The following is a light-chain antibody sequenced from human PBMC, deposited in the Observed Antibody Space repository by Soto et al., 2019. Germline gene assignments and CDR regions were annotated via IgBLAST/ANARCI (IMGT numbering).Light chain of an antibody. CDR1: QSLNSFY. CDR3: QQYDISPRT. CDR2: GSS. J-gene: IGKJ1*01. Sequence: EIVLTQSPGTLSLSPGERATLSCRASQSLNSFYLAWYQQKPGQAPRLLINGSSNRATGIPDRFSGSGSGTDFTLTISRLDPEDFAVYYCQQYDISPRTFGQGTKVDIK. V-gene: IGKV3-20*01.